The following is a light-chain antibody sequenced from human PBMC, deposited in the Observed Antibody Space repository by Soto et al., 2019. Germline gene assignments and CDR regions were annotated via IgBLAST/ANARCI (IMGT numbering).Light chain of an antibody. J-gene: IGKJ1*01. V-gene: IGKV3-20*01. Sequence: EVVLTQSPGTVSLSPGERATLSCRASQSVTSNYLAWYKQKPGQAPRLLIYAASSRATGIPDRFSGSGAETDVSLDKSRLEPEDCAVYCYQQEGSSFAWTVGQGTKVEIK. CDR3: QQEGSSFAWT. CDR1: QSVTSNY. CDR2: AAS.